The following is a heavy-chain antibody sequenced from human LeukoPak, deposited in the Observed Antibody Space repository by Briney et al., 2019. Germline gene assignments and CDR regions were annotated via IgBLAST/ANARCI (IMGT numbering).Heavy chain of an antibody. CDR1: GFSLSSSEMC. D-gene: IGHD3-10*01. CDR3: ARITMVRGVIVIFDF. CDR2: IDWDDDK. J-gene: IGHJ4*02. V-gene: IGHV2-70*11. Sequence: SGPALVKPTQTLTLTCTFSGFSLSSSEMCVSWIRQPPGKALEWLARIDWDDDKYYTTSLRSRLTIPKDTSKNQVVLTMTNMDPADTATYYCARITMVRGVIVIFDFWGQGTLVTVST.